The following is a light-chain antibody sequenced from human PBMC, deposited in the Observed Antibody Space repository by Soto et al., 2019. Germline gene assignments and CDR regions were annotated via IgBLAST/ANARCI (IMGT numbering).Light chain of an antibody. Sequence: DIQLTQSPSFLSASVGDRVTIACRASQGIYSNLAWYQQKPGKAPKLLIYAASTLHSGVPSRFSGSGSGTEFTLTISSLQPDDFATYYCQHYNSYSEAFGQGTKVDIK. CDR3: QHYNSYSEA. J-gene: IGKJ1*01. CDR2: AAS. CDR1: QGIYSN. V-gene: IGKV1-9*01.